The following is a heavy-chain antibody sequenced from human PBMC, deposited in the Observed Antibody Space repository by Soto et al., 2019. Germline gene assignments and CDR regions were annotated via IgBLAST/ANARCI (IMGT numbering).Heavy chain of an antibody. V-gene: IGHV1-3*01. J-gene: IGHJ5*02. CDR2: INAGNGNT. CDR3: AREREEIAEAGTPSWFDT. Sequence: ASVKVSCKASGYTFTSYAMHWVRQAPGQRLEWMGWINAGNGNTKYSQKFQGRVTITRDTSASTAYMELSSLRSEDTAVYYCAREREEIAEAGTPSWFDTWGQGTLVTVSS. CDR1: GYTFTSYA. D-gene: IGHD6-13*01.